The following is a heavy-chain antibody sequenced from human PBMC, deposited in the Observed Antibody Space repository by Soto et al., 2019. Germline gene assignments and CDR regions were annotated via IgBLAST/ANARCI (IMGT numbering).Heavy chain of an antibody. CDR1: GFTFPNYV. Sequence: QVQLVESGGGVVQPGRSLRLSCAASGFTFPNYVMDWVRQAPGKGLEWVAVISFAGTNKYYPDSVKGRFTISRDNSKNTLSLEMHSLTTEDTAIYYCAREGSAVGYYGLDVWGQGTPVTVSP. J-gene: IGHJ6*01. CDR3: AREGSAVGYYGLDV. D-gene: IGHD1-26*01. V-gene: IGHV3-30-3*01. CDR2: ISFAGTNK.